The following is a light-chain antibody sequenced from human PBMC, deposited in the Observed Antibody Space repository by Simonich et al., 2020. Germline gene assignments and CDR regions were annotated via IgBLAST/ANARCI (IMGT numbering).Light chain of an antibody. J-gene: IGLJ3*02. Sequence: QAVLTQPASLSASPVASASLTCTLRSGINVGTYRIYWYQQKPGRPPQYLLRYKSDSDQQQGSGVPSRFSGSKSGNTASLTISGLQAEDEADYYCSSYTSSSTWVFGGGTKLTVL. CDR2: YKSDSDQ. V-gene: IGLV5-45*01. CDR3: SSYTSSSTWV. CDR1: SGINVGTYR.